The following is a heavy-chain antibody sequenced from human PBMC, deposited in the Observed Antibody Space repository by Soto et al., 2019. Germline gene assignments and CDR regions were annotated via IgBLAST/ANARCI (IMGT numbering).Heavy chain of an antibody. D-gene: IGHD3-22*01. Sequence: GASVKVSRKVSGYTLTELSMHWVRQAPGKGLEWMGGFDPEDGETIYAQKFQGRVTMTEDTSTDTAYMELSSLRSEDTAVYYCATGSPHYESSGYPHPPRIFDYWGEGNLVSVSS. CDR3: ATGSPHYESSGYPHPPRIFDY. CDR1: GYTLTELS. J-gene: IGHJ4*02. CDR2: FDPEDGET. V-gene: IGHV1-24*01.